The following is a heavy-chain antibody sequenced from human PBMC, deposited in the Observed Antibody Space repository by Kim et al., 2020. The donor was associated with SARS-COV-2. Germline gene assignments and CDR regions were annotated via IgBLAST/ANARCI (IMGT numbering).Heavy chain of an antibody. CDR1: GFTFNNYC. J-gene: IGHJ4*02. V-gene: IGHV3-74*01. D-gene: IGHD5-12*01. CDR2: IYTDGSVT. Sequence: GGSLRLSCAASGFTFNNYCMHWVRQAPGEGLVWVSRIYTDGSVTYYADSVKGRFTISRDNAKHTLYLQMNSLRAEDSAVYYCARGASGYDWGQGTLVTVSS. CDR3: ARGASGYD.